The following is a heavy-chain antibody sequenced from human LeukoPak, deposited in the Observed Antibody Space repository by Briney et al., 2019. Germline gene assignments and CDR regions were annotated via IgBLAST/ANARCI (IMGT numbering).Heavy chain of an antibody. J-gene: IGHJ6*03. CDR3: ARHLYYGSGSYYNPGVYYYYYYYMDV. Sequence: SETLSLTCAVYGGSFSGYYWSWIRRPPGKGLEWIGEINHSGSTNYNPSLKSRVTISVDTSKNQFSLKLSSVTAADTAVYYCARHLYYGSGSYYNPGVYYYYYYYMDVWGKGTTVTISS. CDR1: GGSFSGYY. D-gene: IGHD3-10*01. V-gene: IGHV4-34*01. CDR2: INHSGST.